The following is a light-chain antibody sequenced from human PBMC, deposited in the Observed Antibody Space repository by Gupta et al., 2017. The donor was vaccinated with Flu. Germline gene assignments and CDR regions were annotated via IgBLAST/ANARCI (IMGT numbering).Light chain of an antibody. CDR1: NPNIGSNY. V-gene: IGLV1-47*01. J-gene: IGLJ3*02. CDR3: AAWDDSLGGWV. Sequence: QSVLTQPPPASGTPGQGVTIACSGSNPNIGSNYVYWYQQFPGTAPKLLIYRNNQRPSGVPDRCSGSKSGTSASLAISGLRSADEADYYCAAWDDSLGGWVFGGGTKVTVL. CDR2: RNN.